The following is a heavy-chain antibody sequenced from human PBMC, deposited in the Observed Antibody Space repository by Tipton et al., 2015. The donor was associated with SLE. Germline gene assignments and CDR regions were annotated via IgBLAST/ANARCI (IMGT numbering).Heavy chain of an antibody. CDR2: ISSSGSTI. V-gene: IGHV3-48*03. CDR1: GFTFSSYE. J-gene: IGHJ4*02. D-gene: IGHD3-22*01. CDR3: ARGDSSGYKGLYFDY. Sequence: GSLRLSCAASGFTFSSYEMNWVRQAPGKGLEWVSYISSSGSTIYYADSVKGRFTISRDNAKNSLYLQMNSLRAEDTAVYYCARGDSSGYKGLYFDYWGQGTLVTVSS.